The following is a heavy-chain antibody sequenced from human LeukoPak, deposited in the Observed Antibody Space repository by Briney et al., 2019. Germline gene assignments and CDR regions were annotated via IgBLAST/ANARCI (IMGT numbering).Heavy chain of an antibody. CDR2: ISYDGSNK. J-gene: IGHJ6*02. D-gene: IGHD6-13*01. V-gene: IGHV3-30*04. Sequence: GGSLRLSCAASGFTFSSYAMHWVRQAPGKGLEWVAVISYDGSNKYYADSVKGRFTISRDNSKNTLYLQMNSLRAEDTAVYYCARDLGAVGIAAAGTEVGNYYGMDVWGQGTPVTVSS. CDR1: GFTFSSYA. CDR3: ARDLGAVGIAAAGTEVGNYYGMDV.